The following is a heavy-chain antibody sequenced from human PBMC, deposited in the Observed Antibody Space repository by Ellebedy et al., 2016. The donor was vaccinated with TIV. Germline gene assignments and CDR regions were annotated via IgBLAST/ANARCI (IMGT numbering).Heavy chain of an antibody. CDR1: GLTVSSNY. CDR3: AREKVVQPRGPFDI. CDR2: IYSAGNT. V-gene: IGHV3-53*01. Sequence: GGSLRLSXAASGLTVSSNYMLWVRQAPGKGLEWVSTIYSAGNTYYVDSVRGRFTISRDNSKNTVYLQMNNLRAEDTAIYYCAREKVVQPRGPFDIWGQGTMVTVSS. J-gene: IGHJ3*02. D-gene: IGHD3-16*02.